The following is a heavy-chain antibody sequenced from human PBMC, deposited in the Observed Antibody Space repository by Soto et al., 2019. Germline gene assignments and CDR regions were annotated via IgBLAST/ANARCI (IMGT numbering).Heavy chain of an antibody. V-gene: IGHV3-7*05. CDR3: ARVDHSIQLWTKDYYGMDV. CDR2: IREDGSEK. J-gene: IGHJ6*02. D-gene: IGHD5-18*01. Sequence: HPGGSLRLSCAASGFTFSSYWMSWVRQAPGKGLEWVASIREDGSEKYYVDSVKGRFTISRDNAKNSLYLQMNSLRAEDTAVYYCARVDHSIQLWTKDYYGMDVWGQGTTVTVSS. CDR1: GFTFSSYW.